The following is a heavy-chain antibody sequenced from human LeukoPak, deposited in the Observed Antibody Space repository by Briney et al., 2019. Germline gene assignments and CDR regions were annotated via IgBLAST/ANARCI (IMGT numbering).Heavy chain of an antibody. D-gene: IGHD2-2*01. CDR2: INSDGSIT. CDR1: GFTFSNFW. V-gene: IGHV3-74*01. Sequence: GGSLRLSCEASGFTFSNFWLHWVRQVPGREPVWVSHINSDGSITGYTDSVKGRFTISRDNAKNSLYLQMNSLRAEDTAVYYCARDRGPPTRPFDYWGQGTLVTVSS. J-gene: IGHJ4*02. CDR3: ARDRGPPTRPFDY.